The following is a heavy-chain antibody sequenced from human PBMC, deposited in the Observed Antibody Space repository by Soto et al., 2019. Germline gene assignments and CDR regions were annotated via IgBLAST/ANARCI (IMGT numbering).Heavy chain of an antibody. D-gene: IGHD2-2*01. CDR3: ATRSPWPAAIFDAPYYYYYGMDV. Sequence: QLQLQESGPGLVKPSETLSLTCTVSGGSISSSTYYWGWIRQPPGKGLEWIGNIYYSGSTYYNPSLKSRVTISVDTSKNHFSLKLSSVTAADTAVYYCATRSPWPAAIFDAPYYYYYGMDVWGQGTTVTVSS. V-gene: IGHV4-39*02. J-gene: IGHJ6*02. CDR1: GGSISSSTYY. CDR2: IYYSGST.